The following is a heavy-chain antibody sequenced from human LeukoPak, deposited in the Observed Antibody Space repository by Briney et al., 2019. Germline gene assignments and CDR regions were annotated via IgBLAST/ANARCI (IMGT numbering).Heavy chain of an antibody. CDR2: IWYDGSKR. J-gene: IGHJ4*02. D-gene: IGHD3-22*01. CDR1: GFTFSRYG. V-gene: IGHV3-33*01. Sequence: GGSLRLSCAASGFTFSRYGMHWVRQAPGKGLEWVAVIWYDGSKRQYVDSVKGRFTISRDNSKNTLYLQMNSLRADDTAVYYCARDFGFSPSSGYSFDYWGQGTLVTVSS. CDR3: ARDFGFSPSSGYSFDY.